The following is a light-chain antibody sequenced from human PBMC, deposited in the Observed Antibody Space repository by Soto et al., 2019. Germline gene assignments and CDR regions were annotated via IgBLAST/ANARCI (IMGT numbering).Light chain of an antibody. J-gene: IGKJ4*01. Sequence: DIQMTKSPSSLYESVGERVNIPLRASQSIGDNVNWSQQKPGTAPHLRSYAASSLQSGVPSRCSGSGSGTDFTLTSSNLQPEDFVSYFCQQSFNTPPTFGGGTKVDIK. CDR2: AAS. V-gene: IGKV1-39*01. CDR1: QSIGDN. CDR3: QQSFNTPPT.